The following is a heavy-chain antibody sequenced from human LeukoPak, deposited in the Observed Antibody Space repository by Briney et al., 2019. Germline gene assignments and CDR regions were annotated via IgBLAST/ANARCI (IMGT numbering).Heavy chain of an antibody. CDR2: IYYTGST. D-gene: IGHD3-22*01. CDR1: GGSISSYY. Sequence: PSETLSLTCTVSGGSISSYYWSWIRQPPGKGLEWIGYIYYTGSTNYNPSLKSRVTISLDTSKNQFSLKLSSVTAADTAVYYCAGMSSGYYYEFDYWGQGTLVTVSS. CDR3: AGMSSGYYYEFDY. V-gene: IGHV4-59*01. J-gene: IGHJ4*02.